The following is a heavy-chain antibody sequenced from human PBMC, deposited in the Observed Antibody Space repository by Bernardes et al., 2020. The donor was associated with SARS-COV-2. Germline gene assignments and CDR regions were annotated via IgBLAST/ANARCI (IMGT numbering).Heavy chain of an antibody. CDR3: AKDRHQRPPLIRGGHVVDD. CDR1: GFTFSHYA. CDR2: INRIGDKT. D-gene: IGHD3-10*01. J-gene: IGHJ4*02. V-gene: IGHV3-23*01. Sequence: GGSLRLSRAASGFTFSHYAMRWVRQAPGKGLEWVSGINRIGDKTFYTDSVKGRFTISRDNSKNTLYLQLTNVRADDTAVYYCAKDRHQRPPLIRGGHVVDDWGQGAMVTVSS.